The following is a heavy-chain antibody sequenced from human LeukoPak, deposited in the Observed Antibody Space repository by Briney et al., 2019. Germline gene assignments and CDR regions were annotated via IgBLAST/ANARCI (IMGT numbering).Heavy chain of an antibody. Sequence: SETLSLTCTVSGASITSGPYYWGWIRQPPGMGLEWIGSISYSGTTYYHPSLKSRVTISADTSKHQFSLRLNSVTAADTAVYYCTPYYYDSSRGGYFDLGGRGTLVTVS. D-gene: IGHD3-22*01. CDR3: TPYYYDSSRGGYFDL. CDR1: GASITSGPYY. CDR2: ISYSGTT. V-gene: IGHV4-39*01. J-gene: IGHJ2*01.